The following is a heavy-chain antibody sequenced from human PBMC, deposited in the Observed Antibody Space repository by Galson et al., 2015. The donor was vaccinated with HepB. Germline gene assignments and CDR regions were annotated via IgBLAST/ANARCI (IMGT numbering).Heavy chain of an antibody. CDR3: ARSEGDPYYYYYYMDV. CDR1: GGTFSSYA. Sequence: SVKVSCKASGGTFSSYAISWVRQAPGQGLEWMGGIIPIFGTANYAQKFQGRVTITADESTSTAYMELSSLRSEDTAVYYCARSEGDPYYYYYYMDVWGKGTTVTVSS. CDR2: IIPIFGTA. V-gene: IGHV1-69*13. D-gene: IGHD2-21*02. J-gene: IGHJ6*03.